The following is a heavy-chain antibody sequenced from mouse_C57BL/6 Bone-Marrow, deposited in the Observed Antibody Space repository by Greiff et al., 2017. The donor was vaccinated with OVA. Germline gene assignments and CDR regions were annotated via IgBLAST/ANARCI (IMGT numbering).Heavy chain of an antibody. V-gene: IGHV3-1*01. D-gene: IGHD1-1*01. CDR2: ISYNGST. J-gene: IGHJ2*01. Sequence: EVKVEESGPGMVKPSQSLSLTCTVTGYSITSGYDWHWIRHFPGNKLEWMGYISYNGSTNYNPSLKSRISITHDTSKNHFFLKLKSVTTEDTATYYCARELRFYYFDYWGQGTTLTVSS. CDR1: GYSITSGYD. CDR3: ARELRFYYFDY.